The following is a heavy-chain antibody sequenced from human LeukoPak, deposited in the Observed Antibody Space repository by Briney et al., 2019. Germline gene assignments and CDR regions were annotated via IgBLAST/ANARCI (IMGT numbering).Heavy chain of an antibody. D-gene: IGHD6-19*01. Sequence: ASVKVSCKASGYIITGYYMHWVRQAPGQGLEWMGWINPNSGGTNYAQKFQGRVTMTRDTSISTAYMELSRLRSDDTALYYCARATSGWHPPFDYWGQGTLVSVSS. CDR3: ARATSGWHPPFDY. CDR1: GYIITGYY. J-gene: IGHJ4*02. V-gene: IGHV1-2*02. CDR2: INPNSGGT.